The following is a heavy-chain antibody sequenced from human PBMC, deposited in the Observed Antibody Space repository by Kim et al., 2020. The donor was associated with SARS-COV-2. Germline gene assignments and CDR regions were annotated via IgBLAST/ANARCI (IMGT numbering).Heavy chain of an antibody. CDR1: GFTFSDYD. CDR3: VSDRWGGAFAV. Sequence: GGSLRLSRATSGFTFSDYDMNWVRQAPGKGLEWLSFITKRSTTIYYAESVKGRFITSRDNVRNSLYLQMNSLRDEDTALYYCVSDRWGGAFAVCGQGTVV. D-gene: IGHD3-16*01. V-gene: IGHV3-48*02. J-gene: IGHJ3*01. CDR2: ITKRSTTI.